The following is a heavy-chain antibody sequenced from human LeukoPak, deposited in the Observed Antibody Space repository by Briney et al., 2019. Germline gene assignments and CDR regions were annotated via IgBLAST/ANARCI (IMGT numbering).Heavy chain of an antibody. CDR3: ARVGSRNFDY. D-gene: IGHD1-26*01. J-gene: IGHJ4*02. V-gene: IGHV3-7*01. CDR1: GFTFSNYL. Sequence: GGSLRLSCAASGFTFSNYLMGWVRQAPGKGLEWVANIRQDGSEKYYLDSVEGRFTISRDTAENSLYLQMNNLRAEDMAVYYCARVGSRNFDYWGQGTLVTVSS. CDR2: IRQDGSEK.